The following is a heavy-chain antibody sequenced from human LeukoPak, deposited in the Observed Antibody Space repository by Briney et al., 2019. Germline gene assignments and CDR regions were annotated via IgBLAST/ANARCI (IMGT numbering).Heavy chain of an antibody. J-gene: IGHJ5*02. Sequence: QTGGSLRLSCVASGFTFSHSWMTWVRQAPGKGLEWVGHIKEDGSSQNYADSVKGRFTISRDNAKSSLHLQMNGLRAEDTAIYYCARAAGWFDPWGQGTLVTVSS. CDR1: GFTFSHSW. CDR3: ARAAGWFDP. CDR2: IKEDGSSQ. V-gene: IGHV3-7*03.